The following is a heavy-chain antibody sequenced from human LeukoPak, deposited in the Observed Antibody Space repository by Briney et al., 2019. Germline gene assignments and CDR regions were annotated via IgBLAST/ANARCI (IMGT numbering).Heavy chain of an antibody. CDR2: IYYSGST. J-gene: IGHJ3*02. CDR3: ARAIVATIEYAFDI. V-gene: IGHV4-59*08. D-gene: IGHD5-12*01. Sequence: SETLSLTCTVSGGSISSYYWSWIRQPPGKGLEWIGYIYYSGSTYYNPSLKSRVTISVDTSKNQFSLKLSSVTAADTAVYYCARAIVATIEYAFDIWGQGTMVTVSS. CDR1: GGSISSYY.